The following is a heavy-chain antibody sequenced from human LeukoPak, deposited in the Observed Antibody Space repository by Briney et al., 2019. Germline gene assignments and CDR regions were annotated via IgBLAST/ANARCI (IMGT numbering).Heavy chain of an antibody. CDR2: IYPGDSDT. CDR1: GYSFTTYW. Sequence: GESLKISCKGSGYSFTTYWIAWVRQMPGKGLEWMGVIYPGDSDTRYSPSFQGQVTLSADKSISTAYLQWSSLKASDTAIYYCARALVGAATLSYWGQGTLVTVSS. D-gene: IGHD1-26*01. CDR3: ARALVGAATLSY. J-gene: IGHJ4*02. V-gene: IGHV5-51*01.